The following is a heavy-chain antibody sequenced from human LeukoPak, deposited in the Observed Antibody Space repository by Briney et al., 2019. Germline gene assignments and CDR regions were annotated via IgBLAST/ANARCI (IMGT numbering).Heavy chain of an antibody. CDR1: GFIFRNYA. V-gene: IGHV3-23*01. CDR2: ISQGGETP. D-gene: IGHD2-15*01. CDR3: ARLVVPSHSRWFDP. Sequence: GGSLRLSCAASGFIFRNYAMSWVRLTPGKGLEGVSTISQGGETPYYADSVKGRFTISRDNFKNTLYLQISSLSAEDSAVYFCARLVVPSHSRWFDPWGQGTLVTVFS. J-gene: IGHJ5*02.